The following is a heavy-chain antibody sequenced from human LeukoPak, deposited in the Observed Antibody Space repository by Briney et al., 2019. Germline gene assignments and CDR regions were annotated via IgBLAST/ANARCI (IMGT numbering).Heavy chain of an antibody. CDR3: ARIEYSSSFAAFDI. CDR1: GFTVSSNY. Sequence: GGSLRLSCAASGFTVSSNYMSWVRQAPGKGLEWVSVIYSGGSTYYADSVKGRFTISRHNSKNTLYLQIHSLRAEDTAVYYCARIEYSSSFAAFDIWGQGTMVTVSS. D-gene: IGHD6-6*01. V-gene: IGHV3-53*04. CDR2: IYSGGST. J-gene: IGHJ3*02.